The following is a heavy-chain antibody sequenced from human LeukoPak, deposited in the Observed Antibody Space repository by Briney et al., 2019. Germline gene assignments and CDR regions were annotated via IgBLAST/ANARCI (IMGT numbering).Heavy chain of an antibody. CDR3: TTFDFAAFDI. J-gene: IGHJ3*02. CDR1: GFTFSNAW. CDR2: IKSKTDGGTT. D-gene: IGHD3-9*01. V-gene: IGHV3-15*01. Sequence: GGSLRLSCAASGFTFSNAWMSWVRQAPGKGLEWVGRIKSKTDGGTTDYAAPVKGRFTISSDDSKNTLHLQMNSLKSEDTAVYYCTTFDFAAFDIWGQGTMVTVSS.